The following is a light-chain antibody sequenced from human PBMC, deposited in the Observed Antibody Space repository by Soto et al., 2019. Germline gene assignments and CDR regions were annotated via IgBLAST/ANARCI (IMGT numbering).Light chain of an antibody. J-gene: IGKJ5*01. CDR1: QSVSTRS. Sequence: EIVLTQSPGTLSLSPGERATLSCRASQSVSTRSLAWYQQRPGQAPRLLIYGASTRATGIPDRFSGSGSGTDFTLTITRLEPEDSAVYFCQQYTGPPTTFGQGTRLEI. CDR2: GAS. CDR3: QQYTGPPTT. V-gene: IGKV3-20*01.